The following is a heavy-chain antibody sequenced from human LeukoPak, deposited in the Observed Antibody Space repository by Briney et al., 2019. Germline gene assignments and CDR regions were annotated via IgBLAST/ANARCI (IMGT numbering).Heavy chain of an antibody. J-gene: IGHJ4*02. Sequence: SQTLSLTCTVSGGSISSGDYYWGWLRQPPGRGLEWIGYIYYSGRTYYNPSHKGRVTISVDTSNTHFSLKLSSVTAADTAVYYCARESSGEYYFDYSGQGTLVTVSS. CDR3: ARESSGEYYFDY. D-gene: IGHD3-10*01. CDR1: GGSISSGDYY. V-gene: IGHV4-30-4*01. CDR2: IYYSGRT.